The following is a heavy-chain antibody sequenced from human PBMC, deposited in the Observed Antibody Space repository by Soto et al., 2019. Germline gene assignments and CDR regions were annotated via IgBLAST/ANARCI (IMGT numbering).Heavy chain of an antibody. CDR3: AKNERPPYYYYGMDV. J-gene: IGHJ6*02. CDR1: GYTFTRYG. V-gene: IGHV1-18*01. CDR2: ISGYNGDT. Sequence: QGQLVQSGGEVKKPGASVKVSCKASGYTFTRYGISWVRQAPGQGPEWMGWISGYNGDTKYANKFQGRVTMTVDTSTTTAYMELRSLTSDVRAVYYCAKNERPPYYYYGMDVWGQGTTVTVAS.